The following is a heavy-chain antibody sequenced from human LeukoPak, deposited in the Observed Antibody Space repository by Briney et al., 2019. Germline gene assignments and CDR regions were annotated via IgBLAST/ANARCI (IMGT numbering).Heavy chain of an antibody. Sequence: PGGSLRLSCVASGFTFSSYAMSWVRQAPGKGLEWVAVISFDGSNKYYADSVKGRFTISRDNSKNTLYLQMNSLRAEDTAVYYCARTDHGSSRTGAFDIWGQGTMVTVSS. D-gene: IGHD6-13*01. CDR3: ARTDHGSSRTGAFDI. J-gene: IGHJ3*02. V-gene: IGHV3-30-3*01. CDR1: GFTFSSYA. CDR2: ISFDGSNK.